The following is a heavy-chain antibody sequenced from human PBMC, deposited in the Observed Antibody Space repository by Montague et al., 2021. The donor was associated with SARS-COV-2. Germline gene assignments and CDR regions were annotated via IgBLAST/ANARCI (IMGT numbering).Heavy chain of an antibody. CDR1: GFTFNNFA. CDR3: VKEDSGGFYPDY. Sequence: SLRLSCAASGFTFNNFAMTWVRQAPGKRLEWVSAISGGGSTTHYADSVKGRFTISRDNSKNTLYLQMSSLRAEDTAIYYCVKEDSGGFYPDYWGQGTLVTVSS. CDR2: ISGGGSTT. V-gene: IGHV3-23*01. J-gene: IGHJ4*02. D-gene: IGHD3-22*01.